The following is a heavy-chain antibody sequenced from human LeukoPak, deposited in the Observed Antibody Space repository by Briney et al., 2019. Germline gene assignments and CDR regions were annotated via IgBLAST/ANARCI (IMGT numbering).Heavy chain of an antibody. CDR2: INHSGST. Sequence: SETLSLTCAVYGVSFSGYYWSWIRQPPGKGLEWIGEINHSGSTNYNPSLKSRVTISVDTSKNQFSLKLSSVTAADTAVYYCARGSSGSYLWGQGTLVTVSS. D-gene: IGHD3-10*01. CDR1: GVSFSGYY. V-gene: IGHV4-34*01. CDR3: ARGSSGSYL. J-gene: IGHJ4*02.